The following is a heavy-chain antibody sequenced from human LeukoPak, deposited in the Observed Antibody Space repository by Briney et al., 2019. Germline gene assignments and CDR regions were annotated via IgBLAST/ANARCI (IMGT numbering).Heavy chain of an antibody. J-gene: IGHJ1*01. D-gene: IGHD1-26*01. CDR3: AKDSVGATTVEYFQH. Sequence: PGGSLRLSCAASGFTFSSYAMRWVRQAPGKGLEWVSAISGSGGSTYYADSVKGRFTISRDNSKNTLYLQMNSLRAEDTAVYYCAKDSVGATTVEYFQHWGQGTLVTVSS. CDR1: GFTFSSYA. V-gene: IGHV3-23*01. CDR2: ISGSGGST.